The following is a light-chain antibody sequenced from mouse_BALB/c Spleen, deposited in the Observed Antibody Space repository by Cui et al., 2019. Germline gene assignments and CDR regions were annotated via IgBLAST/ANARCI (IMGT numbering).Light chain of an antibody. V-gene: IGKV14-111*01. J-gene: IGKJ5*01. CDR2: RAN. Sequence: DIKMTQSPSSMYASLGERVTITCKASQDINSYLSWFQQKPGKPPKTLIYRANRLVDGVPSRFSGSGSGQDYSLTISSLEYEDMGIYYCLQYDEFPLTFGAGTKLELK. CDR1: QDINSY. CDR3: LQYDEFPLT.